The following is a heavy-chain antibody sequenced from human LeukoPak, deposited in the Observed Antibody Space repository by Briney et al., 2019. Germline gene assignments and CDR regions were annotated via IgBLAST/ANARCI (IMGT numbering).Heavy chain of an antibody. CDR1: GFTFSSYE. CDR2: ISSSGSTI. D-gene: IGHD7-27*01. Sequence: GGSLRLSCAASGFTFSSYEMNWVRQAPGKELEWVSYISSSGSTIYYADSVKGRFTISRDNAKNSLYLQMNRLRAEDTAVYYCARELGTHFDYWGQGTLVTVSS. J-gene: IGHJ4*02. CDR3: ARELGTHFDY. V-gene: IGHV3-48*03.